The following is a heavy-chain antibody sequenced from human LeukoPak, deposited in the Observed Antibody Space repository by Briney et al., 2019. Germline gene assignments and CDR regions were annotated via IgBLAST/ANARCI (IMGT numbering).Heavy chain of an antibody. J-gene: IGHJ4*02. Sequence: GGSLRLSCAASGFTFSSYATSWVRQAPGKGLEWVSAISGSGGSTYYADSVKGRFTISRDNSKNTLYLQMNSLRAEDTAVYYCAKGREMATIEDYWGQGTLVTVSS. V-gene: IGHV3-23*01. CDR3: AKGREMATIEDY. CDR1: GFTFSSYA. CDR2: ISGSGGST. D-gene: IGHD5-24*01.